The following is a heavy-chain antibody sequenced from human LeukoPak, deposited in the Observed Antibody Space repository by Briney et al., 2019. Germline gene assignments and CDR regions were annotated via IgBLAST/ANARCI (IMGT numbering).Heavy chain of an antibody. CDR3: GYYDSSGYSDNDY. CDR1: GFTFSDYY. Sequence: PGGSLRLSCAASGFTFSDYYMSWIRQAPGKGLEWVSYISSSGSTIYYADSVKGPFTISRDNAKNSLYLQMNSLRAEDTAVYYCGYYDSSGYSDNDYWGQGTLVTVSS. CDR2: ISSSGSTI. D-gene: IGHD3-22*01. V-gene: IGHV3-11*01. J-gene: IGHJ4*02.